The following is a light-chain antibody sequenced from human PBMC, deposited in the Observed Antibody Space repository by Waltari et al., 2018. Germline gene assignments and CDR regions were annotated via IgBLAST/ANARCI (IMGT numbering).Light chain of an antibody. V-gene: IGKV1-5*01. J-gene: IGKJ2*01. CDR1: QSIGRW. CDR3: QQYDGYSS. CDR2: DAS. Sequence: DIQMTQSPSTLSASVGDRGTITCRASQSIGRWLAWYQQKPGKAPKLLIYDASSLVSGVPSTFSGSGFGTEFSLTISSLQPDDFATYYCQQYDGYSSFGQGTKLEIK.